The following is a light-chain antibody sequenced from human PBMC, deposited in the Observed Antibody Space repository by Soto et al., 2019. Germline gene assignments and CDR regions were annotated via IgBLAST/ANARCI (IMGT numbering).Light chain of an antibody. J-gene: IGKJ4*01. V-gene: IGKV3-15*01. CDR2: ATS. CDR3: QQYGDWPLT. Sequence: EIVVTQSPATLSVSPGERATLSCRASQSVGNNFAWYQQKPGQAPRLLIFATSTSATGVPDRFSGSGSRTEFTLTISSLQSEDFAVYYCQQYGDWPLTFGGGAKVEIE. CDR1: QSVGNN.